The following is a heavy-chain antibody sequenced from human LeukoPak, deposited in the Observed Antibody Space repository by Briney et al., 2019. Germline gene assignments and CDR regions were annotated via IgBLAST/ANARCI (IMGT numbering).Heavy chain of an antibody. V-gene: IGHV3-7*01. D-gene: IGHD5-12*01. CDR3: ARDSNPSSGDIFYDSFDM. CDR2: LNGNEDKK. J-gene: IGHJ3*02. Sequence: GGSLRLSCAVSGFMFSKTWMTWVRQAPGKGLEWVANLNGNEDKKNYEDSVRGRFTISRDNARNSLYLQMNSLRVEDTAVYYCARDSNPSSGDIFYDSFDMWGQGTM. CDR1: GFMFSKTW.